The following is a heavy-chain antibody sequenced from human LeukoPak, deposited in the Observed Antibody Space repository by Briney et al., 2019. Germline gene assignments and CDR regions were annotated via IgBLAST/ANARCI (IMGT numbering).Heavy chain of an antibody. J-gene: IGHJ4*02. CDR2: IYSSGST. Sequence: PGGSLRLSCAASGFAVSSNYMSWVRQAPGKGLEWVAVIYSSGSTNYADSVKGRFTISRDNSKNTLYLLMNSLRAEDTAVYYCAIRKSGNAIDYWGQGTLVTVSS. CDR3: AIRKSGNAIDY. V-gene: IGHV3-66*01. CDR1: GFAVSSNY. D-gene: IGHD5-12*01.